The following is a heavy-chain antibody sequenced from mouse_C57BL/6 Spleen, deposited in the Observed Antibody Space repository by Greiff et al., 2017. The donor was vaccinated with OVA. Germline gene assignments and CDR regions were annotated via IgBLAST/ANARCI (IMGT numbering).Heavy chain of an antibody. Sequence: QVQLKQSGAELAKPGASVKLSCKASGYTFTSYWMHWVKQRPGQGLEWIGFINPSSGYTKYNQKFKDKATLTADKSSSTAYMQLSSLTYEDSAVYYCARKNYDYDGGFAYWGQGTLVTVSA. V-gene: IGHV1-7*01. J-gene: IGHJ3*01. D-gene: IGHD2-4*01. CDR1: GYTFTSYW. CDR3: ARKNYDYDGGFAY. CDR2: INPSSGYT.